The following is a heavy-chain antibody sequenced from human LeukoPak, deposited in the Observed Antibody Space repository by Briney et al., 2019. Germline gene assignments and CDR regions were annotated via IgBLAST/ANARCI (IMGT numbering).Heavy chain of an antibody. Sequence: GGSLRLSCAASGFTFNIYAMSWVRQAPGKGLEWVSSITSSGDATFHADSVKDRFTVSRDNSKSTLYLQMSRLRVEDTAVYYCAKDRPNYHESNGHYYRLNGDSWGQGTLVTVSS. J-gene: IGHJ5*01. CDR1: GFTFNIYA. CDR3: AKDRPNYHESNGHYYRLNGDS. CDR2: ITSSGDAT. V-gene: IGHV3-23*01. D-gene: IGHD3-22*01.